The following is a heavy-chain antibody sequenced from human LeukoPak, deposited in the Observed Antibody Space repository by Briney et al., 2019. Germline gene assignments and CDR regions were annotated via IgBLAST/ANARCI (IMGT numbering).Heavy chain of an antibody. J-gene: IGHJ4*02. CDR2: MKQDGSEK. D-gene: IGHD4-17*01. Sequence: GGSLRLSCAASGFTFSSYWMCWVRQAPGKGLEWVANMKQDGSEKYYVDSVKGRFTISRDNAKNSLHLQLNSLRAEDTAVYYCASGPRGTREGGDLYSFDYWGQGTLVTVSS. CDR3: ASGPRGTREGGDLYSFDY. CDR1: GFTFSSYW. V-gene: IGHV3-7*01.